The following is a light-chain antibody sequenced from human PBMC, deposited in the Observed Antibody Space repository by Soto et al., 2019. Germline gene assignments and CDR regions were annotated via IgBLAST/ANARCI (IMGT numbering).Light chain of an antibody. Sequence: ALTQPASVSGSPGQSITISCTGTSSDVGGYNHVSWYQQHQGKAPKLMIYDVTDRPSGVSKRFSGAKSGNTASLAISGLQAEDEADYYCNSYTSTNTLVFGGGTKLTVL. CDR2: DVT. CDR1: SSDVGGYNH. J-gene: IGLJ2*01. V-gene: IGLV2-14*03. CDR3: NSYTSTNTLV.